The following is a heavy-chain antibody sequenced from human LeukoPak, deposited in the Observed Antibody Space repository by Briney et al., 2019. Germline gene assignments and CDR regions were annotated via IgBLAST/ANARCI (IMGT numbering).Heavy chain of an antibody. CDR3: ASRYVSGLSFDY. J-gene: IGHJ4*02. CDR2: IHQSGST. CDR1: GGFISSGNW. Sequence: SETLSLTCAVSGGFISSGNWWSWVRQPPGKGLEWIGEIHQSGSTDYNPSLKSRVTISIDKPKNQISLRLSSVTAADTAVYYCASRYVSGLSFDYRGQGVLVTVSS. D-gene: IGHD6-19*01. V-gene: IGHV4-4*02.